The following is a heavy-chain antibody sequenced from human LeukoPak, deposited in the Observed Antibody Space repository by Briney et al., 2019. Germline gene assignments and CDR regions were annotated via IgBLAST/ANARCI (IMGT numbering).Heavy chain of an antibody. Sequence: SETLSLTCTVSGGSISSYYWSWIRQPPGKGLEWIGYIYYSGSTNYNPSLKSRVTISVDTSKNQSSLKLSSVTAADTAVYYCARAPPRVMFDYYYYMDVWGKGTTVTVSS. CDR1: GGSISSYY. CDR2: IYYSGST. V-gene: IGHV4-59*01. D-gene: IGHD3-10*02. J-gene: IGHJ6*03. CDR3: ARAPPRVMFDYYYYMDV.